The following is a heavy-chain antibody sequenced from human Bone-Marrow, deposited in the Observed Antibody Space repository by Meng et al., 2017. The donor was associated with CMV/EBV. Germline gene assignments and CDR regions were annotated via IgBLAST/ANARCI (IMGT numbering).Heavy chain of an antibody. V-gene: IGHV3-21*01. CDR1: GFTFSSYS. D-gene: IGHD3-3*01. J-gene: IGHJ6*02. CDR2: ISSSSSYI. Sequence: GESLKISCAASGFTFSSYSMNWVRQAPGKGLEWVSSISSSSSYIYYADSVKGRSTISRDNTKNTVYLQLNSLRAEDTAVYYCARDRLSPRYDYTSASSEAIHGVDVWGQGTTVTVSS. CDR3: ARDRLSPRYDYTSASSEAIHGVDV.